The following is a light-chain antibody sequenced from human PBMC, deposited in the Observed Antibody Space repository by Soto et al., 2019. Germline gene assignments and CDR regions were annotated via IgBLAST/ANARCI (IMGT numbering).Light chain of an antibody. CDR3: QHYNSYSEA. V-gene: IGKV1-5*03. CDR1: QTISSW. Sequence: DIQMTQSPSTLSGSVGDSVTITCRASQTISSWLAWYQQKPGKAPKLLIYKASTLKSGVPSSCSGSGAGTEFTLTISSVQPDDFATYYCQHYNSYSEAFGQGNKVDLK. CDR2: KAS. J-gene: IGKJ1*01.